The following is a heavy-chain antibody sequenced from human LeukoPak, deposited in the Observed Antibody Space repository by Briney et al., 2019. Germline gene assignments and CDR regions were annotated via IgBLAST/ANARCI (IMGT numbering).Heavy chain of an antibody. J-gene: IGHJ4*02. CDR3: ASSYCSGGSCYSMDY. V-gene: IGHV4-59*01. CDR2: IYYSGST. Sequence: SETLSLTCTVSGGSISSYYWSWIRQPPGKGLEWIGYIYYSGSTNYNPSLKSRVTISVDTSKNQFSLKLSSVTAANTAVYYCASSYCSGGSCYSMDYWGQGTLVTVSS. D-gene: IGHD2-15*01. CDR1: GGSISSYY.